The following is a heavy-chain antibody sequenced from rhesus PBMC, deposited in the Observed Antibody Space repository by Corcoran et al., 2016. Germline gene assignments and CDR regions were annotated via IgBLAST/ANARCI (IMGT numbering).Heavy chain of an antibody. J-gene: IGHJ1*01. CDR3: AKGSSGSYVEYFEF. CDR1: GYSISSNYY. Sequence: QVQLQESGPGLVKPSETLSLPCAVSGYSISSNYYLSWIRQSTGKGLEWIGGISGRYGNSDLNPALKSRVTLSVDTSKNQFSVKLISVTAADTATYYCAKGSSGSYVEYFEFWGQGALVTVSS. V-gene: IGHV4S14*01. CDR2: ISGRYGNS. D-gene: IGHD6-25*01.